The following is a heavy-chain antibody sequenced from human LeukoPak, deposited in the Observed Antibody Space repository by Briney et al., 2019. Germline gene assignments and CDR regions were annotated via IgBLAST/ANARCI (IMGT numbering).Heavy chain of an antibody. D-gene: IGHD6-6*01. J-gene: IGHJ4*02. CDR1: GYTYTGDY. Sequence: ASVKVSCKASGYTYTGDYMHWVRQAPGQWLEWMGGINPNSGGTNYAQKFQGRVTMTRDTSISTAYMELSRLRSDDTAVYYCARCMGQLGQALGYWGQGTLVTVSS. CDR3: ARCMGQLGQALGY. V-gene: IGHV1-2*02. CDR2: INPNSGGT.